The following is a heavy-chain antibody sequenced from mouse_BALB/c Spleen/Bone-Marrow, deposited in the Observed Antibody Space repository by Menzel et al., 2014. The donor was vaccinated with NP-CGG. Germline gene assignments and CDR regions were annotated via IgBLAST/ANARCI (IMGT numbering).Heavy chain of an antibody. J-gene: IGHJ1*01. V-gene: IGHV5-12-1*01. D-gene: IGHD2-1*01. CDR2: TSSGGGST. CDR3: ARRAYGNPWGYWYFDV. CDR1: GFAFSSYD. Sequence: EVQLQESGGGLVKPGGSLKLSCAASGFAFSSYDMSWVRQTPEKRLEWVAYTSSGGGSTYYPDTVKGRFTISRDNAKNTLYLQMSSLKSEDTAMYYCARRAYGNPWGYWYFDVWGAGTTVTVSS.